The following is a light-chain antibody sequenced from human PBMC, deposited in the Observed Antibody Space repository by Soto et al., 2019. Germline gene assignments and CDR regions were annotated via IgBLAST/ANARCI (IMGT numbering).Light chain of an antibody. CDR3: GADHGCGSNFVVV. CDR2: VGTGGIVG. CDR1: SGYSNYK. Sequence: QSVLTQPPSASASLGASVTLTCTLSSGYSNYKVDWYQQRPGKGPRFVMRVGTGGIVGSKGDGIPDRFSVLGSGLNRYLTIKNIQEDDESDYRGGADHGCGSNFVVVVGGGTKLTV. J-gene: IGLJ2*01. V-gene: IGLV9-49*01.